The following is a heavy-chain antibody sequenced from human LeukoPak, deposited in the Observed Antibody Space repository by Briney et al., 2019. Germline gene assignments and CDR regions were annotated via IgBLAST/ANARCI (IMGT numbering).Heavy chain of an antibody. J-gene: IGHJ3*02. V-gene: IGHV4-34*01. CDR2: INHSGST. D-gene: IGHD6-19*01. Sequence: SETLSLTGAVYGVSFSGYYWSWLRQPPGKGLVWIGEINHSGSTNYNPSLKSRVTISVDTSKSKFSLKLSSVTAADKAVFSSPRPGNTRVAVKGPVAFDIWCQGTMVTVSS. CDR3: PRPGNTRVAVKGPVAFDI. CDR1: GVSFSGYY.